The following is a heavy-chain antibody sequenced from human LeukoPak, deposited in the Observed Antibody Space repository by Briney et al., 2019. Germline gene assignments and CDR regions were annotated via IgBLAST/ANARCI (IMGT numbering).Heavy chain of an antibody. V-gene: IGHV1-46*01. CDR1: GYTFTGYY. D-gene: IGHD1-26*01. CDR3: ARDLRVGTTNFDY. J-gene: IGHJ4*02. Sequence: ASVKVSCKASGYTFTGYYMHWVRQAPGQGLEWMGIINPSGGSTSYAQRFQGRVTMTRDMSTSTVYMELSSLRSEDTAVYYCARDLRVGTTNFDYWGQGTLVTVSS. CDR2: INPSGGST.